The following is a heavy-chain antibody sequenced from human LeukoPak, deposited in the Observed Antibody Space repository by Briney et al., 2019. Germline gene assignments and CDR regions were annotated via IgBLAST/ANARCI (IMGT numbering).Heavy chain of an antibody. Sequence: AGSLSLSCAASGFTVSSNYMSWVRQAPGKGLEWLTVIYSGGSTSYADSVKGRFTISRDNSKNTLYLQMNSLRAEDTAVYYCARGDSSSWKNYYYYYGMDVWGQGTTVTVSS. CDR3: ARGDSSSWKNYYYYYGMDV. CDR2: IYSGGST. CDR1: GFTVSSNY. J-gene: IGHJ6*02. D-gene: IGHD6-13*01. V-gene: IGHV3-66*02.